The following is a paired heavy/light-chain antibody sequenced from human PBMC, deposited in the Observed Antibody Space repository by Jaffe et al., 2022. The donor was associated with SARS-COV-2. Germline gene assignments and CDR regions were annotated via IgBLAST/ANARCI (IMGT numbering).Heavy chain of an antibody. Sequence: QVQLVESGGGLVKPGGSLRLSCAASGFTFSDYYMSWIRQAPGKGLEWVSYISSSGSTIYYADSVKGRFTISRDNAKKSLYLQMNSLRAEDTAVYYCARDGCSGGRCYSSWFDPWGQGTLVTVSS. D-gene: IGHD2-15*01. V-gene: IGHV3-11*01. J-gene: IGHJ5*02. CDR1: GFTFSDYY. CDR3: ARDGCSGGRCYSSWFDP. CDR2: ISSSGSTI.
Light chain of an antibody. CDR3: QQSYSTPHT. V-gene: IGKV1-39*01. Sequence: DIQMTQSPSSLSASVGDRVTITCRASQSISSYLNWYQQKPGKAPKFLIYAASSLQSGVPSRFSGSGSGTDFTLTISSLQPEDFATYYCQQSYSTPHTFGQGTKLEIK. CDR2: AAS. CDR1: QSISSY. J-gene: IGKJ2*01.